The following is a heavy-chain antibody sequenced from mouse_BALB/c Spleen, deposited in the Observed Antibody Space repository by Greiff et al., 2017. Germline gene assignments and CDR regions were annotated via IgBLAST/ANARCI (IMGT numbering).Heavy chain of an antibody. Sequence: VKLQQSGAELVRPGASVTLSCKASGYTFTDYEMHWVKQTPVHGLEWIGAIDPETGGTAYNQKFKGKATLTADKSSSTAYMELRSLTSEDSAVYYCTRRGTYWGQGTTLTVSS. J-gene: IGHJ2*01. CDR2: IDPETGGT. CDR1: GYTFTDYE. CDR3: TRRGTY. V-gene: IGHV1-15*01. D-gene: IGHD3-3*01.